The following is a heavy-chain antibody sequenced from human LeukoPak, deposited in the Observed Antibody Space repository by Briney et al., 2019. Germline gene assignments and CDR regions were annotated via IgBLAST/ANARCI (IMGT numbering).Heavy chain of an antibody. J-gene: IGHJ3*02. Sequence: GESLKISCKTSGYSFTDYWIGWVRQMPGKGLEWMGIIYPDDSDTKYSPSFQGQVTISADKSITTAYLQWSSLKASDTAIYYCARPGTMGTPDGFDIWGQGTMVTASS. V-gene: IGHV5-51*01. CDR2: IYPDDSDT. D-gene: IGHD5-18*01. CDR1: GYSFTDYW. CDR3: ARPGTMGTPDGFDI.